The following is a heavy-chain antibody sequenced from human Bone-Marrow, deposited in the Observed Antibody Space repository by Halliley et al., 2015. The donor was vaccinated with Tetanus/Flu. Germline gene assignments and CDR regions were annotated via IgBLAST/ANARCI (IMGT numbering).Heavy chain of an antibody. J-gene: IGHJ3*01. V-gene: IGHV4-38-2*01. CDR2: IYHSGST. CDR1: GRSISSGYY. D-gene: IGHD3-22*01. Sequence: TLSLTCAVSGRSISSGYYWGWIRQAPGKGLEWIGTIYHSGSTYYSPSLKSRVSISAETSKNQFSLNLRSLTAADTAVYYCARAEYEGRGYYAFAVWGQGTMVTVSS. CDR3: ARAEYEGRGYYAFAV.